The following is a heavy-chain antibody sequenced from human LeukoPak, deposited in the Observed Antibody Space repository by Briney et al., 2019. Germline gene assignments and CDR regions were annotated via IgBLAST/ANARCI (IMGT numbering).Heavy chain of an antibody. Sequence: GGSLRLSCEASGFDLSDYYMTWIRQTPGRGLEWVSYITTSGSTIYYADSVKGRFTISRDNSKNSLFLHMNSLRAEDTAIYCCARDGANSNWNDPRNWFDPWGQGTLVTVSS. V-gene: IGHV3-11*01. CDR2: ITTSGSTI. D-gene: IGHD1-1*01. CDR3: ARDGANSNWNDPRNWFDP. CDR1: GFDLSDYY. J-gene: IGHJ5*02.